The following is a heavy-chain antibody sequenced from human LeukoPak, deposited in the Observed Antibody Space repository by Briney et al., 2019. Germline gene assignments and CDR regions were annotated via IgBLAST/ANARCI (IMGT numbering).Heavy chain of an antibody. Sequence: SETLSLTCTVSGGSITSYYWGWVRQPAGKGLEWIGRIYTTGRTDHHPSLNSRLTMSVDTSKNQFSLNLSSVTAADTAVYYCARVGHIGSSWLFDYWGQGALVIASS. J-gene: IGHJ4*02. CDR3: ARVGHIGSSWLFDY. D-gene: IGHD1-26*01. CDR2: IYTTGRT. V-gene: IGHV4-4*07. CDR1: GGSITSYY.